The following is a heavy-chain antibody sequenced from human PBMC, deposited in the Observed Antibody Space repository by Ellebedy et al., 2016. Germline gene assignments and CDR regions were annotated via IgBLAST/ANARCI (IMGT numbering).Heavy chain of an antibody. CDR3: ARSERRWFGDYGMDV. CDR1: GGSFSGYY. V-gene: IGHV4-30-2*01. Sequence: SQTLSLTCAVYGGSFSGYYWSWIRQPPGKGLEWIGYIYHSGSTYYNPSLKSRVTISVDRSKNQFSLKLSSVTAADTAVYYCARSERRWFGDYGMDVWGQGTTVTVSS. CDR2: IYHSGST. J-gene: IGHJ6*02. D-gene: IGHD3-10*01.